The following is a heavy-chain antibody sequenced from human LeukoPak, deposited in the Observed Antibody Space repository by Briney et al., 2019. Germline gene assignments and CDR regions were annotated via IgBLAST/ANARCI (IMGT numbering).Heavy chain of an antibody. CDR3: ARGTIFGSFYMDV. J-gene: IGHJ6*03. CDR1: GGTFSSYT. V-gene: IGHV1-69*02. D-gene: IGHD3-3*01. CDR2: IIPILGIA. Sequence: SVKVSCKASGGTFSSYTISWVRQAPGQGLEWMGRIIPILGIANYAQKFQGRVTITADKSTSTAYMELSSLRSEDTAVYYCARGTIFGSFYMDVWGKGTTVTVSS.